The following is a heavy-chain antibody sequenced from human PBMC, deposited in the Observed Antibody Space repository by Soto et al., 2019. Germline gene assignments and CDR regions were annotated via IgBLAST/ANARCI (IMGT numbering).Heavy chain of an antibody. D-gene: IGHD2-8*01. CDR1: GGSISSGDYY. J-gene: IGHJ5*02. CDR2: IYYSGST. V-gene: IGHV4-30-4*01. CDR3: ARTDLSTKADP. Sequence: SETLSLTCTVSGGSISSGDYYWSWIRQPPGKGLEWIGYIYYSGSTYYNPSLKSRVTISVDTSKNQFSPKLSSVTAADTAVYYCARTDLSTKADPWGQGTLVTVSS.